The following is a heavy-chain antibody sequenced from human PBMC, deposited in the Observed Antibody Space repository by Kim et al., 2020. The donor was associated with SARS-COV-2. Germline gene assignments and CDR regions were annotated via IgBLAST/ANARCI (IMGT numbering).Heavy chain of an antibody. Sequence: SETLSLTCTVSGGSISSGGYYWSWIRQHPGKGLEWIGYIYYSGSTYYNTSLKSRVTISVDTSKNQFSLKLSSMTAADTAVYYCARSMVRGVILDYWGQGTLVTVSS. J-gene: IGHJ4*02. V-gene: IGHV4-31*03. CDR3: ARSMVRGVILDY. CDR2: IYYSGST. D-gene: IGHD3-10*01. CDR1: GGSISSGGYY.